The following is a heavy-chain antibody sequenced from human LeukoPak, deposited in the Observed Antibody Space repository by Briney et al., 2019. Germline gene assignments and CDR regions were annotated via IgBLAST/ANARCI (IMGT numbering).Heavy chain of an antibody. Sequence: SVKVSCKASGGTFSSYAISWVRQAPGQGLEWMGGIIPIFGTANYAQKFQGRVTITADESTSTAYMELRSLSSKATAVSSCARGIAVASPTGANWFHLWGQGTLVTVSS. V-gene: IGHV1-69*13. CDR3: ARGIAVASPTGANWFHL. CDR1: GGTFSSYA. D-gene: IGHD6-19*01. CDR2: IIPIFGTA. J-gene: IGHJ5*02.